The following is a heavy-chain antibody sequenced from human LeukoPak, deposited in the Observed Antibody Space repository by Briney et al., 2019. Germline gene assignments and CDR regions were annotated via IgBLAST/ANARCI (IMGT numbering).Heavy chain of an antibody. CDR1: GGSISSYY. J-gene: IGHJ6*03. CDR3: ARDLSNRRRDYYYYMDV. V-gene: IGHV4-59*12. Sequence: SETLSLTCTVSGGSISSYYWGWIRQPPGKRLEWIGYIYYSGSTNYNPSLKSRVTISVDTSKNQFSLKLSSVTAADTAVYYCARDLSNRRRDYYYYMDVWGKGTTVTVSS. CDR2: IYYSGST. D-gene: IGHD3-16*02.